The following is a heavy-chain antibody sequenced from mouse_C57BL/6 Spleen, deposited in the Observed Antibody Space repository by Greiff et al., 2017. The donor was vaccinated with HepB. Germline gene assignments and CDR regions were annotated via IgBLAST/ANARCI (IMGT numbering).Heavy chain of an antibody. Sequence: VQLQQSGPELVKPGASVKIPCKASGYTFTDYNMDWVKQSHGKSLEWIGDINPNNGGTIYNQKFKGKATLTVDKSSSTAYMELRSLTSEDTAVYYCARGGYDYDVGFADWGQGTLVTVSA. CDR3: ARGGYDYDVGFAD. CDR1: GYTFTDYN. D-gene: IGHD2-4*01. CDR2: INPNNGGT. J-gene: IGHJ3*01. V-gene: IGHV1-18*01.